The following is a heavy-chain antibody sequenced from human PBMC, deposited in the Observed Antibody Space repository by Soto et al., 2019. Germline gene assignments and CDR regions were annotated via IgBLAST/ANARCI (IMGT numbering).Heavy chain of an antibody. CDR1: GFTFNTYS. V-gene: IGHV3-30*04. Sequence: QDQLVESGGGVVQPGRSLRLSCIASGFTFNTYSMHWVRQAPGKGLEWVATVSYDGKNKYYANSVQGRFTISRDNSKNTLALQMNSLITEDTAVYYCARPAMIWSYFFCLDVWGQGTTVTVSS. J-gene: IGHJ6*02. D-gene: IGHD5-18*01. CDR2: VSYDGKNK. CDR3: ARPAMIWSYFFCLDV.